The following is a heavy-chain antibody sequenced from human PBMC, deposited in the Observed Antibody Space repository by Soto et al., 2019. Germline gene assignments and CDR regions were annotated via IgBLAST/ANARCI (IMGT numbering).Heavy chain of an antibody. CDR3: ASRGGNLWGGYYYYGMDV. CDR2: NIPLVGTA. V-gene: IGHV1-69*01. D-gene: IGHD2-15*01. J-gene: IGHJ6*02. CDR1: GGSLCSFA. Sequence: GASVKVSCQASGGSLCSFAIRWVRQAPGQGLEWMGGNIPLVGTANYAQKFQERVTITAEESTSTAYMELSSLRSEETAVYYCASRGGNLWGGYYYYGMDVWGQGTTVTVSS.